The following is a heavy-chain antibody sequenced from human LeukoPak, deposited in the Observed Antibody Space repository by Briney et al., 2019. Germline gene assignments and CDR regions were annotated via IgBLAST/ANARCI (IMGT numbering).Heavy chain of an antibody. V-gene: IGHV3-23*01. D-gene: IGHD4-23*01. CDR3: AKDQYGGNPQYYFDY. CDR2: ISGSGGNT. Sequence: GGSLRVSCAASGFTFSSYAMSWVRQAPGKGLDWVSAISGSGGNTYYADSVKGRFTISRDNSKNTLYLQMNSLRAEDTAVYYCAKDQYGGNPQYYFDYWGQGTLVTVSS. J-gene: IGHJ4*02. CDR1: GFTFSSYA.